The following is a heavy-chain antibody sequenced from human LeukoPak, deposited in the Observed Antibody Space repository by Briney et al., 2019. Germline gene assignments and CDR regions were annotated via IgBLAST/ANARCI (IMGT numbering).Heavy chain of an antibody. CDR1: GASFSSGDQY. V-gene: IGHV4-31*03. Sequence: SQTLSLTCTVSGASFSSGDQYWNWIRQSPGKGLEWIGSIHPSGTLYNNPSLESRVTMSMDTSKNQFSLNLNSVTAADTAGYFCSRGLDSRKLGYWGQGTLVTVSS. CDR3: SRGLDSRKLGY. CDR2: IHPSGTL. J-gene: IGHJ4*02. D-gene: IGHD3-22*01.